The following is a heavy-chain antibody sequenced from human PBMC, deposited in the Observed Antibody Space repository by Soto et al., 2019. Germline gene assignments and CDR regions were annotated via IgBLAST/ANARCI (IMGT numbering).Heavy chain of an antibody. Sequence: PAWSLRISCAASGFTVSSNYMSWVRQAPGKGLEWISIIYSAGNTYYADSVKGRFTISRDNSKNTLYLQMNSLGAEDTAVYYCARDFVVGGPTINYYYGMDVWGQGTTVTVSS. V-gene: IGHV3-66*01. CDR1: GFTVSSNY. CDR2: IYSAGNT. CDR3: ARDFVVGGPTINYYYGMDV. J-gene: IGHJ6*02. D-gene: IGHD1-26*01.